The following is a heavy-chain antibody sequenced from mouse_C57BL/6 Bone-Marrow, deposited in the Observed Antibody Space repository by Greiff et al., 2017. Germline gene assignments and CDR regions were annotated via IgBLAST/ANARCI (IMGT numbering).Heavy chain of an antibody. V-gene: IGHV1-5*01. Sequence: VQLQQSGTVLAKPGASVKMSCKTSGYTFTSYWMHWVKQRPGQGLEWIGAIDPGNSDTSYNQKFKGKATLTAVTSASTAYMQLSSLTNEDSAVYCCTSTWDVELDYWGQGTTLTVSS. CDR3: TSTWDVELDY. J-gene: IGHJ2*01. CDR1: GYTFTSYW. D-gene: IGHD4-1*01. CDR2: IDPGNSDT.